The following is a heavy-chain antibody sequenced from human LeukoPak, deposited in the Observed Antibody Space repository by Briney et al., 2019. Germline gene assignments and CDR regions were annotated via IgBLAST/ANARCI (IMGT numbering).Heavy chain of an antibody. Sequence: SETLSLTCTVSGGSISSYYWSWIRQPPGKGLEWIGYIYYSGSTNYNPSLKSRVTISVDTSKNQFSLKLSSVTAADTAVYYCARGRGYYGSGDYYKDFYYYYMDVWGKGTTVTISS. D-gene: IGHD3-10*01. V-gene: IGHV4-59*08. J-gene: IGHJ6*03. CDR2: IYYSGST. CDR3: ARGRGYYGSGDYYKDFYYYYMDV. CDR1: GGSISSYY.